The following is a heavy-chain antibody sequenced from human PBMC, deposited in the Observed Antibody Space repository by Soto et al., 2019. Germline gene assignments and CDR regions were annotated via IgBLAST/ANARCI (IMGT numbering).Heavy chain of an antibody. CDR1: GFPFSIYS. J-gene: IGHJ4*02. D-gene: IGHD3-9*01. CDR2: ISSSSSTI. Sequence: AGGSLRLSCAASGFPFSIYSMDWVRQAPGKGLEWLSYISSSSSTIYYADSVKGRFTISRDNAEQSLYLQMNNVRDEDTAVYYCARARDDHHDTGYYHYFPYWGQGILVTVSS. V-gene: IGHV3-48*02. CDR3: ARARDDHHDTGYYHYFPY.